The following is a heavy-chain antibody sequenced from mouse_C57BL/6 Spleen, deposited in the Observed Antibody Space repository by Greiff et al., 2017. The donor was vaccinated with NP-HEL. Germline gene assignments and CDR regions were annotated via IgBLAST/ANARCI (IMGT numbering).Heavy chain of an antibody. CDR3: ARWYSYYYGSRRYFDY. D-gene: IGHD1-1*01. V-gene: IGHV1-53*01. CDR1: GYTFTSYW. J-gene: IGHJ2*01. CDR2: INPSNGGT. Sequence: QVQLQQPGTELVKPGASVKLSCKASGYTFTSYWMHWVKQRPGQGLEWIGNINPSNGGTNYNEKFKSKATLTVDKSSSTAYMQLSSLTSEDSAVYYCARWYSYYYGSRRYFDYWGQGTTLTVSS.